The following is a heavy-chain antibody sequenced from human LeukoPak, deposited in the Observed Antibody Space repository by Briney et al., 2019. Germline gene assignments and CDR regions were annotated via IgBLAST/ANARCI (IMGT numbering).Heavy chain of an antibody. CDR2: ISSSGSTI. CDR1: GFTFSDYY. CDR3: ASHCSSSYYYFDY. Sequence: GGSLRLSCAASGFTFSDYYMSWIRQAPGKGLGWVSYISSSGSTIYNADSVKGRFTISRDNAKNSLYLQMNSLRAEDTAVYYCASHCSSSYYYFDYWGQGTLVTVSS. D-gene: IGHD6-13*01. J-gene: IGHJ4*02. V-gene: IGHV3-11*01.